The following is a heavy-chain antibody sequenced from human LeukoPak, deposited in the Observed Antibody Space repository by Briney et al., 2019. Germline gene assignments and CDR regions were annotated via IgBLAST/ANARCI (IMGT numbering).Heavy chain of an antibody. Sequence: SETLSLTCTVSGGSISSYYWSWIRQPAGKGLEWIGRIYPSGSTNYNPSLKSRVTMSVDTSKNHFSLKLSSVTAADTAVYYCARGPGTSSSYAFDIWGQGTMVTVSS. CDR2: IYPSGST. CDR1: GGSISSYY. D-gene: IGHD2-8*01. J-gene: IGHJ3*02. CDR3: ARGPGTSSSYAFDI. V-gene: IGHV4-4*07.